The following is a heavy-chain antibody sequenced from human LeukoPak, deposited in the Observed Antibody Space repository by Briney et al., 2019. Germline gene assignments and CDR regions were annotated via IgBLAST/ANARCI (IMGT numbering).Heavy chain of an antibody. CDR1: GYTFTGYY. CDR2: INPNSGGT. V-gene: IGHV1-2*02. CDR3: ARGRNPEIVTSY. Sequence: ASVKVSCKASGYTFTGYYMHWVRQAPGQGLEWMGWINPNSGGTNYAQKFQGRVTMTRDTSISTAYMELSRLRSYDTAVYYCARGRNPEIVTSYWGQGTLVTVSS. J-gene: IGHJ4*02. D-gene: IGHD4-11*01.